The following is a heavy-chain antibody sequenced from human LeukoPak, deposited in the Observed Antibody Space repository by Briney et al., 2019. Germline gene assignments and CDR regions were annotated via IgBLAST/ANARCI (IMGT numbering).Heavy chain of an antibody. J-gene: IGHJ4*02. Sequence: SETLSLTCTVSGGSISSGSYYWSWIRQPAGKGLEWIGRIYTSGSTNYNPSLKSRVTISVDTSKNQFSLKLSSVTAADTAVYYCARRGSGYDLNLDYWGQGTLVTVSS. CDR3: ARRGSGYDLNLDY. CDR2: IYTSGST. CDR1: GGSISSGSYY. D-gene: IGHD5-12*01. V-gene: IGHV4-61*02.